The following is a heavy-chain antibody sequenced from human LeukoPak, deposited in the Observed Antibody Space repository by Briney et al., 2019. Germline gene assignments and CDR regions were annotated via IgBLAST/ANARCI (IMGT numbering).Heavy chain of an antibody. J-gene: IGHJ4*02. CDR1: GGSFSGYY. D-gene: IGHD3-9*01. V-gene: IGHV4-34*01. Sequence: ASETLSLTCAVYGGSFSGYYWSWIRQPPGKGLEWIGEINHSGSTNYNPSLKSRVAISVDTSKNQFSLKLSSVTAADTAVYYCARGAPYYDILTGYYSTFDYWGQGTLVTVSS. CDR2: INHSGST. CDR3: ARGAPYYDILTGYYSTFDY.